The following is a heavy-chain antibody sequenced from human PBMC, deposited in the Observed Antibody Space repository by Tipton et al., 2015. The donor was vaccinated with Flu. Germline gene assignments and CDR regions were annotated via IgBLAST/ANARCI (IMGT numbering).Heavy chain of an antibody. CDR3: ARDGDSNGRLSD. CDR2: IYTSGTT. CDR1: GGSISSHY. D-gene: IGHD7-27*01. J-gene: IGHJ4*02. Sequence: TLSLTCSVSGGSISSHYWSWIRLPAGKGLEWIGRIYTSGTTNYNPSLKRRVTMSLDRSKNQFSLKLSSVTAADTAVYYCARDGDSNGRLSDWGQGTLVTVSS. V-gene: IGHV4-4*07.